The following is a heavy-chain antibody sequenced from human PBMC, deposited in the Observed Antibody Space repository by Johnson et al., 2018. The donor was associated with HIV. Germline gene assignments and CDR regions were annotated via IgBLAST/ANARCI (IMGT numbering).Heavy chain of an antibody. CDR1: GFTVSSNY. CDR2: IYSGGST. V-gene: IGHV3-53*01. Sequence: VHLVESGGGVVQPGRSLRLSCAASGFTVSSNYMSWVRQAPGKGLEWVSIIYSGGSTYYADSVKGRFTISRDNSKNTLYLQMNSLRAEDTAVYYCARAIDQGYSSGWSSDVYDIWGQGTMVTVSA. D-gene: IGHD6-19*01. CDR3: ARAIDQGYSSGWSSDVYDI. J-gene: IGHJ3*02.